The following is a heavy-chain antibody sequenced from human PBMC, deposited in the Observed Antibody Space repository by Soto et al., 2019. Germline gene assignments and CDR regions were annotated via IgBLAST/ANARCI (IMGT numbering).Heavy chain of an antibody. V-gene: IGHV4-61*01. CDR1: GGSVSSGSYY. Sequence: PSETLSLTCTVSGGSVSSGSYYWSWIRQPPGKGLEWIGYIYYSGSTNYNPSLKSRVTISVDTSKNQFSLKLSSVTAADTAVYYCARDSAGLYYYDKDYYYYGMEVWGQGTTVTVS. CDR3: ARDSAGLYYYDKDYYYYGMEV. J-gene: IGHJ6*02. D-gene: IGHD3-22*01. CDR2: IYYSGST.